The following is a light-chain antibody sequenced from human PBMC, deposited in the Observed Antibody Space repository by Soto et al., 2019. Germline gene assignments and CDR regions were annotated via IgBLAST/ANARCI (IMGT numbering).Light chain of an antibody. J-gene: IGKJ2*01. CDR1: QSVSDNF. Sequence: EIVLTQSPGTLSVSPGERVTLSCRASQSVSDNFLAWYLQKPGQAPRLLIYGASNRAAGTPDRFDGSGSGADFTLTINRLEPEDCAVYYCQQYSISPRTFGQGTKLEIK. CDR2: GAS. V-gene: IGKV3-20*01. CDR3: QQYSISPRT.